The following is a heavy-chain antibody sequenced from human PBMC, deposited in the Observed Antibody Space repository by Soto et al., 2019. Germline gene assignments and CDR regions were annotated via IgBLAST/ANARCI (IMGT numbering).Heavy chain of an antibody. Sequence: QVQLVQSGAEVKRPGSSVKVSCEASGGTFSSLGFTWVRQAPGQGLEWMGGIIPISGRTTFAPKFLGRVTITADESTRTTYMELATRTSDDTAIYYFATRGTQGRWLEFADYWGQGTLVTVSS. CDR2: IIPISGRT. CDR1: GGTFSSLG. J-gene: IGHJ4*02. CDR3: ATRGTQGRWLEFADY. D-gene: IGHD5-12*01. V-gene: IGHV1-69*01.